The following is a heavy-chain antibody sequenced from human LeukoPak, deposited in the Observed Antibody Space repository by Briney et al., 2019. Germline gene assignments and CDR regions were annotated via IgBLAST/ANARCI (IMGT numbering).Heavy chain of an antibody. D-gene: IGHD2-21*01. V-gene: IGHV4-59*01. J-gene: IGHJ4*02. Sequence: PSETLSLTCTVSGGSISSYYWSWIRQPPGKGLEWIGYIYYSGSTNYNPSLKSRVTISVDTSKNQFSLKLSSVTAADTAVYYCTRLVYCGGDCSIAEYWGQGTLVTVSS. CDR1: GGSISSYY. CDR2: IYYSGST. CDR3: TRLVYCGGDCSIAEY.